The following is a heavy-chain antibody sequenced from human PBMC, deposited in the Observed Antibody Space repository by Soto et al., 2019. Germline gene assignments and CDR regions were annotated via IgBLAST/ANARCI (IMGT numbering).Heavy chain of an antibody. CDR2: INAGNGNT. Sequence: QVQLVQSGAEEKKPGASVKVSCKASGYTFTSYAMHWVRQAPGQRLAWVGWINAGNGNTKYSQKFQGRVTITRDTSASTAYRGLSSLRSEDTAVYYCAMSIVVVTALDYWGQGTLVTVSS. J-gene: IGHJ4*02. V-gene: IGHV1-3*05. CDR1: GYTFTSYA. D-gene: IGHD2-21*02. CDR3: AMSIVVVTALDY.